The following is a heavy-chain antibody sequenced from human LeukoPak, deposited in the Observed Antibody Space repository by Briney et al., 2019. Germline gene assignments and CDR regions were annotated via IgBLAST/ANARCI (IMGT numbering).Heavy chain of an antibody. CDR3: ARGNILTGYDY. D-gene: IGHD3-9*01. CDR2: ISSAGDT. V-gene: IGHV3-13*04. CDR1: GFTFSSYD. J-gene: IGHJ4*02. Sequence: GGSVRLSCAASGFTFSSYDMHWVRQATGKGLEWVSAISSAGDTYYPGSVKGRFTISRENAKKSLYLQMDSLRAGDTAVYYCARGNILTGYDYWGQGTLVAVSS.